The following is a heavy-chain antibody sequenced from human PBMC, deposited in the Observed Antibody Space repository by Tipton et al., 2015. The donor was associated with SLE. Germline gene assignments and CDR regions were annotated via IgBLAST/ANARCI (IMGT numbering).Heavy chain of an antibody. CDR3: ARETGIVGATIDY. V-gene: IGHV3-48*03. CDR1: GFTFSSYG. CDR2: ISFSGSTI. D-gene: IGHD1-26*01. Sequence: SLRLSCAASGFTFSSYGMNWVRQAPGKGLEWVSYISFSGSTIYYADSVKGRFTISRDNAKNSLYLQMNSLRAEDTAVYYCARETGIVGATIDYWGQGTLVTVSS. J-gene: IGHJ4*02.